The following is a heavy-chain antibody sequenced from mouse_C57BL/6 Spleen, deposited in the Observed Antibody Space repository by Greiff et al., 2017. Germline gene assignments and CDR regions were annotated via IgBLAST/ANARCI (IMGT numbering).Heavy chain of an antibody. J-gene: IGHJ2*01. CDR2: ISNGGGST. D-gene: IGHD1-1*01. V-gene: IGHV5-12*01. CDR3: ARRGYYYGSSSPYYFDY. Sequence: EVKLMESGGGLVQPGGSLKLSCAASGFTFSDYYMYWVRQTPEKRLEWVAYISNGGGSTYYPDTVKGRFTISRDNAKNTLYLQMSRLKSEDAAMYYCARRGYYYGSSSPYYFDYWGQGTTLTVSS. CDR1: GFTFSDYY.